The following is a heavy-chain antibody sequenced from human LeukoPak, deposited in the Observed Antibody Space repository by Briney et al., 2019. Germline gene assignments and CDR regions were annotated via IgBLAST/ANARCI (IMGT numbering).Heavy chain of an antibody. V-gene: IGHV3-23*01. CDR3: ARDRGGYSTDFDF. CDR1: GFTFSTSV. J-gene: IGHJ4*02. Sequence: GGSLRLSCAASGFTFSTSVMSWVRQVPGKGLECVSTLNRDGTRTYYSLSSSGRFIVSRDNSMNTLYLQMNGLRADDTAVYYCARDRGGYSTDFDFWGQGTLVTVTS. D-gene: IGHD6-13*01. CDR2: LNRDGTRT.